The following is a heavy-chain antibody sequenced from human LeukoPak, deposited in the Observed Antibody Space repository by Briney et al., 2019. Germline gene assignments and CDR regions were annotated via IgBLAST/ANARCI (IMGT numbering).Heavy chain of an antibody. V-gene: IGHV6-1*01. CDR1: GDSVSSHSVA. CDR2: TYYRSKWYN. Sequence: SQTLSLTCAISGDSVSSHSVAWNWIRQSPSRGLEWLGRTYYRSKWYNDYAISVKGRITINPDTSKNQFSVQLNSVTPEDTAVYYCARVVSIAARRSPFDYWGQGTLVTVSS. J-gene: IGHJ4*02. CDR3: ARVVSIAARRSPFDY. D-gene: IGHD6-6*01.